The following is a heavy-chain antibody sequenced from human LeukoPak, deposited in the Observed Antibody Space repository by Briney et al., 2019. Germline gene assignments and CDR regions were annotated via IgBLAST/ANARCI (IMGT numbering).Heavy chain of an antibody. J-gene: IGHJ5*02. D-gene: IGHD2/OR15-2a*01. CDR3: ARGKTSQNIVTRKTYNWFDP. V-gene: IGHV3-20*04. CDR1: GFTFDDYG. CDR2: INWNGGRT. Sequence: GGSLRLSCAASGFTFDDYGMSWVRQAPGKGLEGVSGINWNGGRTGYADSVKGRFTLSSDNAKKSLYLQIKSLRAEDTAVYYCARGKTSQNIVTRKTYNWFDPWGQGTLVTVSS.